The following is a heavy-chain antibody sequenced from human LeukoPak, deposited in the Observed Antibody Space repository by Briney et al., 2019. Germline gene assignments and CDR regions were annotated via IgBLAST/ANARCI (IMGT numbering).Heavy chain of an antibody. V-gene: IGHV4-59*12. CDR1: GGSIGTYY. D-gene: IGHD3-22*01. J-gene: IGHJ4*02. Sequence: PSEALSLTCTVSGGSIGTYYWSWIRQPPGKGLEWIGYIYYSGSTNYNPSLKSRVTISVDTSKNQFSLKLSAVTAADTAAYYCANSLNRYSSGYYSRPNWGQGTLVTVSS. CDR3: ANSLNRYSSGYYSRPN. CDR2: IYYSGST.